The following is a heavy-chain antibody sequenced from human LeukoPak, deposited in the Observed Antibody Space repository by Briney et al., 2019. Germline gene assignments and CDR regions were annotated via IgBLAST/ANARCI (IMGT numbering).Heavy chain of an antibody. CDR2: MYYSGST. D-gene: IGHD2-2*01. V-gene: IGHV4-59*01. CDR1: GGAITNYY. CDR3: ARAPAGQPYYYMGV. J-gene: IGHJ6*03. Sequence: SETLSLTCTVSGGAITNYYWSWIRQPPGKGLEWIGYMYYSGSTNYNPSLKSRVTMSADTSNNQISLKMTSLTAADTAVYYCARAPAGQPYYYMGVWGKGTTVTVSS.